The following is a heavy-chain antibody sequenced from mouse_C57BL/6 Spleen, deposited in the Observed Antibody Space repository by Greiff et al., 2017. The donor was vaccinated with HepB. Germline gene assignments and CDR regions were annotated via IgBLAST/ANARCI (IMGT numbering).Heavy chain of an antibody. CDR1: GFSLTSYA. D-gene: IGHD4-1*01. V-gene: IGHV2-9-1*01. CDR2: IWTGGDT. CDR3: ARITNWDEGYFDY. J-gene: IGHJ2*01. Sequence: VQLKESGPGLVAPSQSLSITCTVSGFSLTSYAISWVRQPPGKGLEWLGVIWTGGDTNYNSALKSRLSISKDNSKSQVFLKMNSLQTDDTARYYCARITNWDEGYFDYWGQGTTLTVSS.